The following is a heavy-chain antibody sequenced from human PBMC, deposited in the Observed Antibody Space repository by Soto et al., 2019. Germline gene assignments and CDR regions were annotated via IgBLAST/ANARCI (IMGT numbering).Heavy chain of an antibody. D-gene: IGHD2-21*02. Sequence: QVQLVQSGAEVKKPGATVKVSCKASGYTFTSYGISWVRQAPGQGLEWMGWISAYNGNTNYAQKLQGRVTMTTDTSTSTAYMELKSLRSDDTAVYYCARDKGAYCGGDCYSTWFDPWGQGTRVTVSS. CDR1: GYTFTSYG. J-gene: IGHJ5*02. CDR3: ARDKGAYCGGDCYSTWFDP. CDR2: ISAYNGNT. V-gene: IGHV1-18*01.